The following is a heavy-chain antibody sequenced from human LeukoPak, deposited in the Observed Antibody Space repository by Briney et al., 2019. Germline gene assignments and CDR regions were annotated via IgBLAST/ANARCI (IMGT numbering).Heavy chain of an antibody. CDR1: GGSFSGYY. J-gene: IGHJ4*02. Sequence: SETLSLTCAVYGGSFSGYYWSWIRQPPGKGLEWIGEINHSGSTNYNPSLKSRVTISVDTSKNQFSLKLSSVTAADTAVYYCAREVVVVPAALYYFDYWGQGTLVTVSS. V-gene: IGHV4-34*01. CDR3: AREVVVVPAALYYFDY. D-gene: IGHD2-2*01. CDR2: INHSGST.